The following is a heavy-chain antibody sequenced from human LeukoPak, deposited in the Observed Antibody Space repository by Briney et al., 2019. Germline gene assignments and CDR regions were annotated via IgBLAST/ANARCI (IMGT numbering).Heavy chain of an antibody. CDR3: TRGAMIGGIPYSPGE. CDR1: GYSISSGYY. Sequence: PSETLSLTCTVSGYSISSGYYWGWIRQPPGKGLEWIGYIHYGGTTYYSPSLKRRVIISPDTSKNQFSLQLTSVTAADTAVYYCTRGAMIGGIPYSPGEWGQGTLVTVSS. V-gene: IGHV4-38-2*02. J-gene: IGHJ4*02. D-gene: IGHD3-10*01. CDR2: IHYGGTT.